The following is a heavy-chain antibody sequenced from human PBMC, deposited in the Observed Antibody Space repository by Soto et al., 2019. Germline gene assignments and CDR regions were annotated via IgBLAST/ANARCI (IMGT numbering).Heavy chain of an antibody. CDR2: ISSSSSYI. CDR1: GFTFISYS. Sequence: WGSLRLSCAASGFTFISYSINFFRQSPVKWLEWVSSISSSSSYIYYADSVKGRFTISRDNAKNSLYLQMNSLRAEDTAVYYCARSSGSAITSDFQHWGQGTLVTVSS. CDR3: ARSSGSAITSDFQH. V-gene: IGHV3-21*01. D-gene: IGHD3-22*01. J-gene: IGHJ1*01.